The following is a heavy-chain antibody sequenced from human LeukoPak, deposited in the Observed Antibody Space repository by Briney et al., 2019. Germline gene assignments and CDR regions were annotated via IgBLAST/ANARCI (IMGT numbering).Heavy chain of an antibody. CDR3: AREGWFGELFPPTLDY. Sequence: SVKVSCKASGGTFSSYAISSVRQAPGQGLEWMGGIIPIFGTANYAQKFQGRVTITADKSTSTAYMELSSLRSEDTAVYYCAREGWFGELFPPTLDYWGQGTLVTVSS. CDR2: IIPIFGTA. J-gene: IGHJ4*02. CDR1: GGTFSSYA. D-gene: IGHD3-10*01. V-gene: IGHV1-69*06.